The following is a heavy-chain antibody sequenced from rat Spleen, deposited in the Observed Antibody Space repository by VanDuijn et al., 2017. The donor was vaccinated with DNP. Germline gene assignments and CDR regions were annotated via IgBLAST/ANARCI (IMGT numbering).Heavy chain of an antibody. CDR2: ISPSGGST. CDR3: ARASSYDWYFDY. J-gene: IGHJ2*01. CDR1: GFTFSNYG. D-gene: IGHD1-2*01. V-gene: IGHV5-19*01. Sequence: EVQLVESGGGLVQPGRSLKLSCAASGFTFSNYGMHWIRQGPTKGLEWVASISPSGGSTYYRDSVKGRFTISRDNAKSTLYLQMDSLRSEDTATYYCARASSYDWYFDYWGQGVMVTVSS.